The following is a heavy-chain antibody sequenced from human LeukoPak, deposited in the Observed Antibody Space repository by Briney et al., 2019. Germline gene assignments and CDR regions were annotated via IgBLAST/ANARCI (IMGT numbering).Heavy chain of an antibody. V-gene: IGHV1-46*01. J-gene: IGHJ4*02. CDR1: GYTFTSYY. D-gene: IGHD6-13*01. CDR3: ARDLRGSSSWYDY. CDR2: INPSGGST. Sequence: ASVKVSCKASGYTFTSYYMHWVRQAPGQGLEWMGIINPSGGSTNYAQKFQGRVTITADKSTNTAYMELSSLRSEDTAVFYCARDLRGSSSWYDYWGQGTLVTVSS.